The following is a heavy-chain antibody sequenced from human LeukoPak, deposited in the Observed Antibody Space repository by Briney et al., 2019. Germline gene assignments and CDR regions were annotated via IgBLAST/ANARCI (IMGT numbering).Heavy chain of an antibody. CDR1: GGSISSGGYS. CDR2: VYHSGST. Sequence: SETLSLTCAVSGGSISSGGYSWSWIRQPPGKGLEWIGYVYHSGSTYYNPSLKSRVTISVDRSKNQFSQKLSSVTAADTAVYYCARGRYGDYAYWGQGTLVTVSS. J-gene: IGHJ4*02. CDR3: ARGRYGDYAY. V-gene: IGHV4-30-2*01. D-gene: IGHD4-17*01.